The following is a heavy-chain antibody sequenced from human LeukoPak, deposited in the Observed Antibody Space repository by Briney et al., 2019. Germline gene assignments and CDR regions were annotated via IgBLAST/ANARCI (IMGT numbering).Heavy chain of an antibody. J-gene: IGHJ6*02. CDR1: GFPFSNYA. V-gene: IGHV3-33*01. Sequence: GTSLRLSCAAPGFPFSNYAMHWVRQDPGKGLKVVAVIWYDGSDKYYGESLKGRFTISRDSSKNTLYLQMNSLRAEDSAVYYCARGPPGDFWTYDYYYYGMDVWGQGTTVTVSS. D-gene: IGHD3/OR15-3a*01. CDR2: IWYDGSDK. CDR3: ARGPPGDFWTYDYYYYGMDV.